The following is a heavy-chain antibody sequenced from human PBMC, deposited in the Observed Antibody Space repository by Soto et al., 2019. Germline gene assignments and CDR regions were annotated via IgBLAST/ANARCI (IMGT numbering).Heavy chain of an antibody. D-gene: IGHD5-12*01. CDR2: IYYSGST. CDR3: ARDGGISGHVDY. J-gene: IGHJ4*02. V-gene: IGHV4-31*03. Sequence: SETLSLTCTVSGGSISSGGYYWSWIRQHPGKGLEWIGYIYYSGSTYYNPSLKSRVTISVDTSKNQFSLKLSSVTAADTAVYYCARDGGISGHVDYWGQGTLVTVSS. CDR1: GGSISSGGYY.